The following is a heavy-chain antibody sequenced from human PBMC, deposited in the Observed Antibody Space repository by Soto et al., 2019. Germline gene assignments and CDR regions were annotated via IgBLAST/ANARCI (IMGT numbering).Heavy chain of an antibody. D-gene: IGHD2-2*01. CDR3: ARGARYCSSTSCYDY. CDR1: GYTFTGYY. CDR2: INPNRGGT. V-gene: IGHV1-2*04. J-gene: IGHJ4*02. Sequence: ASVKVSYKASGYTFTGYYMHWVRQAPGQGLEWMGWINPNRGGTNYAQKFQGWVIMTRDTYISTAYMELSRLRSDDAAVYYCARGARYCSSTSCYDYWGQGTLVTVSS.